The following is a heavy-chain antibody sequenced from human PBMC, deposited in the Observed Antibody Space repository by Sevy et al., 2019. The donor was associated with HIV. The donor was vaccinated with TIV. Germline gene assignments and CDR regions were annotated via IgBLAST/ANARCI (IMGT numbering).Heavy chain of an antibody. CDR3: AKDADYYDSTRYWHLGWFDS. D-gene: IGHD3-22*01. V-gene: IGHV3-23*01. J-gene: IGHJ5*01. CDR2: ISGSSTST. Sequence: GGSLRLSCSASGFTFSRYVMSWVRQAPGKGLEWVSAISGSSTSTYFADSVRGRFTISRGNSKNTMYLHMNSLGGEDTAVYYCAKDADYYDSTRYWHLGWFDSWGQGTLVTVS. CDR1: GFTFSRYV.